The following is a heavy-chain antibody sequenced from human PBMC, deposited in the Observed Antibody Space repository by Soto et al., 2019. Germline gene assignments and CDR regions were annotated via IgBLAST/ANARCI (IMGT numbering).Heavy chain of an antibody. V-gene: IGHV3-30-3*01. CDR1: GFTFSSYA. CDR2: ISYDGSNK. CDR3: ARTPTSRRDWFDP. J-gene: IGHJ5*02. Sequence: GGSLRLSCAASGFTFSSYAMHWVRQAPGKGLEWVAVISYDGSNKYYADSVKGRFTISRDNSKNTLYLQMNSLRAEDTAVYYCARTPTSRRDWFDPWGQGTLVTVSS.